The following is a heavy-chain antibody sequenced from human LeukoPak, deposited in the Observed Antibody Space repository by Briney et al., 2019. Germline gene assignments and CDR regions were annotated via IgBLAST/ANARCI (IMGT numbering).Heavy chain of an antibody. CDR2: ISSSGSTV. Sequence: PGGALRLSCAASGFAFSSFEMNWVRQPPGKGLEWVSYISSSGSTVYYADSVKGRFTISRDNAKNSLYLQMNSLRAEDTAVYYCVSRWPLGYWGQGTLVT. D-gene: IGHD4-23*01. J-gene: IGHJ4*02. CDR3: VSRWPLGY. V-gene: IGHV3-48*03. CDR1: GFAFSSFE.